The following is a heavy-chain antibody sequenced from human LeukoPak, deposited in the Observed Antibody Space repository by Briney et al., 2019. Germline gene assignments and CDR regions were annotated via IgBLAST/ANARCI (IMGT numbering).Heavy chain of an antibody. CDR3: ANGYSGYHYALEY. CDR2: MSGDGATT. V-gene: IGHV3-23*01. J-gene: IGHJ4*02. Sequence: GGTLRLSCAASGFTFSSYGMSWVRQAPGKGLEWVSAMSGDGATTYYADSVKGRFTISRDNSKNALYLQINSLGAEDTAVYYCANGYSGYHYALEYWGQGTLVTVSS. D-gene: IGHD5-12*01. CDR1: GFTFSSYG.